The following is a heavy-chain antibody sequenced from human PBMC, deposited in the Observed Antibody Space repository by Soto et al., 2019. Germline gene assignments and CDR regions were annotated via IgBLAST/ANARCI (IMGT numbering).Heavy chain of an antibody. CDR2: MNPNSGNT. CDR3: ASGGMDWYGFDY. V-gene: IGHV1-8*01. Sequence: QVQLVQSGAEVKKPGASVKVSCKASGYTFTSYDINWVRQATGQGLEWMGWMNPNSGNTGYAQKLQGRVTMTTNTSRRTAYMELSSLRAEDTAVYYCASGGMDWYGFDYWGQGTLVTVSS. D-gene: IGHD3-9*01. J-gene: IGHJ4*02. CDR1: GYTFTSYD.